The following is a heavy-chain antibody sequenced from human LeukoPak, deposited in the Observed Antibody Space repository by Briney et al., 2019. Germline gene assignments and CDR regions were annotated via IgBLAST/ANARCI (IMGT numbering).Heavy chain of an antibody. CDR3: ARDIDY. V-gene: IGHV4-30-4*01. Sequence: SXTCXVSGGXISSVXXYWSWIRXXPGKGLEWIGYIYHSGSTYYNPSLKSRITISVDTSKNQFSLKLSSVTAADTAVYYCARDIDYWGQGTLVTVSS. CDR1: GGXISSVXXY. J-gene: IGHJ4*02. CDR2: IYHSGST.